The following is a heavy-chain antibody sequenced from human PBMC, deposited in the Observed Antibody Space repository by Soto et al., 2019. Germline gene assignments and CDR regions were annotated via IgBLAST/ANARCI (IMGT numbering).Heavy chain of an antibody. CDR1: VFTFSSYG. Sequence: QVQLVESGGGVVQPGMSLRLSCAASVFTFSSYGMHWVRQAPGKGLEWEAVISYDGSNKYYADSVKGRFTISIDNSKNTLYLQMNSLRDEDKAVYYCAKSIPGAANPAYWGQGTLFTVSS. J-gene: IGHJ4*02. V-gene: IGHV3-30*18. CDR2: ISYDGSNK. CDR3: AKSIPGAANPAY. D-gene: IGHD6-13*01.